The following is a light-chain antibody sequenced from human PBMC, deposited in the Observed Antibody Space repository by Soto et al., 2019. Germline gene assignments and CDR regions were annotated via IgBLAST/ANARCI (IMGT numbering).Light chain of an antibody. V-gene: IGKV1-5*01. Sequence: DIQMTQSPSTLSASVGDRVAITCRASLNIGSRLAWYQQKTDEAPKLLIYDASSLESGVPLSFGGSGSGTDFTLIISSLQPDDFATYYCQQCNTPFTFGGGTKVEIK. CDR1: LNIGSR. CDR3: QQCNTPFT. J-gene: IGKJ4*01. CDR2: DAS.